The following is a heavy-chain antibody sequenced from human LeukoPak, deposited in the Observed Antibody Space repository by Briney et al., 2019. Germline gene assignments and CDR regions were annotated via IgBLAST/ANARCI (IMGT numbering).Heavy chain of an antibody. CDR1: GFTFSSYS. CDR3: ARDAYNTFDY. J-gene: IGHJ4*02. D-gene: IGHD1-1*01. V-gene: IGHV3-21*01. CDR2: ISSSSSYI. Sequence: GGSLRISCAASGFTFSSYSRTWVRQAPGKGLEWVSSISSSSSYISYADSVKGRFTISRDNAKNSLYLQMNSLRAEDTAVYYCARDAYNTFDYWGQGTLVTVSS.